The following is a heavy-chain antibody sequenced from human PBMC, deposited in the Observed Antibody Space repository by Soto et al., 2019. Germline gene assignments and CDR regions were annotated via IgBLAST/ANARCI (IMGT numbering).Heavy chain of an antibody. D-gene: IGHD1-26*01. Sequence: SVKVSCKASGGTFSSYAISWVRQAPGQGLEWMGGIIPIFGTANYAQKFQGRVTITADKSTSTAYMELSSLRSEDTAGDYCAREGPPLMELPPFDYWGQGTLVLVPS. CDR3: AREGPPLMELPPFDY. CDR2: IIPIFGTA. J-gene: IGHJ4*02. V-gene: IGHV1-69*06. CDR1: GGTFSSYA.